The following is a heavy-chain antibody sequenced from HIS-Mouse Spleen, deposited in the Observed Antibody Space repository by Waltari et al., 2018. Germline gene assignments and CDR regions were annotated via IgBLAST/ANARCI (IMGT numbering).Heavy chain of an antibody. CDR1: GYTFTGYY. CDR2: INPNRGGT. Sequence: QVQLVQSGAEVKKPGASVKVSCKASGYTFTGYYMHWVRQAPGQGLEWMGWINPNRGGTNYEQKFQGRVTMTRDTSISTAYMELSRLRSDDTAVYYCARVGYSGSYYYGMDVWGQGTTVTVSS. CDR3: ARVGYSGSYYYGMDV. J-gene: IGHJ6*02. D-gene: IGHD1-26*01. V-gene: IGHV1-2*02.